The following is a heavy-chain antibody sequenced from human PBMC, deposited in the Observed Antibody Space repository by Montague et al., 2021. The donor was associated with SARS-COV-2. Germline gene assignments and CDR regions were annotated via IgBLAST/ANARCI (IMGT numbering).Heavy chain of an antibody. CDR1: GFTFSSYE. CDR3: ARVLVVTYYGMDV. J-gene: IGHJ6*02. CDR2: IRSSGSTI. Sequence: SLRLSCAASGFTFSSYEMNWARQAPGKGLEWVSFIRSSGSTIYYADSVKGRFTISRDNDKNTLYLQMNSLRAEDTAVYYCARVLVVTYYGMDVWGQGTTVTVSS. D-gene: IGHD3-22*01. V-gene: IGHV3-48*03.